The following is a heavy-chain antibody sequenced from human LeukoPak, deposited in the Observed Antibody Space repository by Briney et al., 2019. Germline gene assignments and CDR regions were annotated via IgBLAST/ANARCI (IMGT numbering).Heavy chain of an antibody. V-gene: IGHV3-30-3*01. CDR2: ISYDGSNK. J-gene: IGHJ4*02. CDR1: GFTFSSYA. Sequence: GGSLRLSCAASGFTFSSYAMHWVRQAPGKGLEWVAVISYDGSNKYYADSVKGRFTISRDNSKNTLYLQMDSLRAEDTAVYYCAKATSQTRGYFDYWGQGTLVTVSS. D-gene: IGHD2-15*01. CDR3: AKATSQTRGYFDY.